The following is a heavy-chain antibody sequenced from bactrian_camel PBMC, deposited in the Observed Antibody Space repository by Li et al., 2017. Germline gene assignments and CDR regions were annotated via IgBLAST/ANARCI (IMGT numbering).Heavy chain of an antibody. J-gene: IGHJ4*01. Sequence: HVQLVESGGGSVQAGGSLNLSCTVSGSMYASSCMGWFRQVPGKEREGVAFIEPGGGQRYYVDSVKGRFTISQDNVANLLTLQMTDLKPEDTAIYYCVADPSVFPVCKIGVMRMDYRGQGTQVTVS. CDR2: IEPGGGQR. V-gene: IGHV3S1*01. D-gene: IGHD1*01. CDR1: GSMYASSC. CDR3: VADPSVFPVCKIGVMRMDY.